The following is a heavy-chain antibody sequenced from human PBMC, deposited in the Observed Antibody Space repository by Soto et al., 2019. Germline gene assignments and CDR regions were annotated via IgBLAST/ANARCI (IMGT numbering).Heavy chain of an antibody. D-gene: IGHD3-10*01. Sequence: EVQLVQSGAEVKKPGESLKISCKGSGYSFTSYWIGWVRQMPGKGLEGMGIIYPGDSDTRYSPSFQGQVTISADKSISTSYLQLSILKASDTAMYYCASAMIRGKNYYGMDVWGQGTTVTVSS. V-gene: IGHV5-51*03. CDR3: ASAMIRGKNYYGMDV. CDR1: GYSFTSYW. J-gene: IGHJ6*02. CDR2: IYPGDSDT.